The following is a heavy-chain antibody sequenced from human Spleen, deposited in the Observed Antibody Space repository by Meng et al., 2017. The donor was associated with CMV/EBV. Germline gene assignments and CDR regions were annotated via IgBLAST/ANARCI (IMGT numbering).Heavy chain of an antibody. J-gene: IGHJ5*02. D-gene: IGHD1-26*01. CDR3: ARGNGIDP. Sequence: ASVKVSCKASGYTFIGYYIHWVRQAPGQGLEWMGWINPNSGGTNYAQNFQGRVTITADKSTSTTYMELSSLRSEDTAVYYCARGNGIDPWGQGTLVTVSS. CDR2: INPNSGGT. V-gene: IGHV1-2*02. CDR1: GYTFIGYY.